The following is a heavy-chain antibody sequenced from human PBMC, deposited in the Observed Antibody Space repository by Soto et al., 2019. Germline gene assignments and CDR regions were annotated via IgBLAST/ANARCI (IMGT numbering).Heavy chain of an antibody. V-gene: IGHV1-69*01. CDR3: AILYYYDSSGYYYPTVSPFDY. CDR2: IIPIFGPA. D-gene: IGHD3-22*01. J-gene: IGHJ4*02. CDR1: VGTFSSYA. Sequence: QVQLVQSGAEVKKPGSSVKVSCKASVGTFSSYAISGVRQAPGQGLEWIGGIIPIFGPANYAQKFQGRVTSTADEATSTAYMELSSLRSEDTAVYYCAILYYYDSSGYYYPTVSPFDYWGQGTLVTVSS.